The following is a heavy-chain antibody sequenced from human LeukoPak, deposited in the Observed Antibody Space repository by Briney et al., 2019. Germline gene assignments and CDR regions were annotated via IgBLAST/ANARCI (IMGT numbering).Heavy chain of an antibody. D-gene: IGHD3-9*01. Sequence: ASVKVSRKAFGYTFTSNYMHWVRHAPGQGPEWMGVISPSGGSTTYAQKFQGRVTLTRDMSTSTDYLELSSLRSEDTAVYCCATVGRGIRYFDWSEEPKTRFYYYMDVWGKGTTVIVSS. CDR1: GYTFTSNY. CDR2: ISPSGGST. CDR3: ATVGRGIRYFDWSEEPKTRFYYYMDV. J-gene: IGHJ6*03. V-gene: IGHV1-46*01.